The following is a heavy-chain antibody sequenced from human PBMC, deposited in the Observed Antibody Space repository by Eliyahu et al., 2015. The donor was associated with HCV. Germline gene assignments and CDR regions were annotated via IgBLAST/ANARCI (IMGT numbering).Heavy chain of an antibody. J-gene: IGHJ4*02. V-gene: IGHV3-49*04. CDR3: TRSXVLRYFDWHPNYXDL. CDR2: IRSKXVGGTA. Sequence: EVQLVESGGDLVQPGRSLRLSCITSGFNFAVYSITWVRQAPGKGLEWVGXIRSKXVGGTADYAXAVKGRFTVSRDDSKSIAYLEMNSLKTEDTAVYYCTRSXVLRYFDWHPNYXDLWGQGTLVTVSS. CDR1: GFNFAVYS. D-gene: IGHD3-9*01.